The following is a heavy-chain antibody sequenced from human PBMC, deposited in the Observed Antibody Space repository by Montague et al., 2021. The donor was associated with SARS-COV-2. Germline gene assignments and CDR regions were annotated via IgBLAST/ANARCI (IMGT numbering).Heavy chain of an antibody. J-gene: IGHJ5*02. CDR2: IYDSRCS. Sequence: SETLSLTCDVYGDSISGATYYWAWLRQPPGRGLEWIGNIYDSRCSMYNPSLKSRVTMSVDTSKNQLSLHLNLVTAADTAVYYCGRSLAWLESSFDPWGQGTLVIVSS. V-gene: IGHV4-39*01. D-gene: IGHD5-12*01. CDR3: GRSLAWLESSFDP. CDR1: GDSISGATYY.